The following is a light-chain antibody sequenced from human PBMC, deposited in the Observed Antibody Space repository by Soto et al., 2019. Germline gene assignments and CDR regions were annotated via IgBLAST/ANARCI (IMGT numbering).Light chain of an antibody. Sequence: DIQMTQSPSSLSASVGDRVTITCQASQDISNYLNWYQQKPGKAPKLLIYDASSLETGVPSRFSGSGSGTDFTFIISSLRPEDIGTYFCQQYDDLPLTFGGGTKVEIK. V-gene: IGKV1-33*01. CDR3: QQYDDLPLT. CDR2: DAS. J-gene: IGKJ4*01. CDR1: QDISNY.